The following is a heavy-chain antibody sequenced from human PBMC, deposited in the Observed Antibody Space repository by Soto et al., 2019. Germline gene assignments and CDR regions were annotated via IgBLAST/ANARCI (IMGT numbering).Heavy chain of an antibody. CDR3: ARNRGAYYYDSSGYTDAFDI. Sequence: ASVKVSCKASGYTFTGYYMHWVRQAPGQGLEWMGWINPNSGGTNYAQKFQGWVTMTRDTSISTAYMELSRLRSDDTAVYYCARNRGAYYYDSSGYTDAFDIWGQGTMVTVSS. CDR1: GYTFTGYY. V-gene: IGHV1-2*04. J-gene: IGHJ3*02. D-gene: IGHD3-22*01. CDR2: INPNSGGT.